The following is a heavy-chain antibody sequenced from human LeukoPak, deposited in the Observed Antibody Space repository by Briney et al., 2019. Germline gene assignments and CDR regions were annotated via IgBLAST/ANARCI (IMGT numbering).Heavy chain of an antibody. J-gene: IGHJ1*01. CDR1: EFTFTSSA. CDR3: AAVLWFGELTLNFQH. CDR2: IVVGSGNT. V-gene: IGHV1-58*01. D-gene: IGHD3-10*01. Sequence: SVKVSCKASEFTFTSSAVQWVRQARGQRLEWIGWIVVGSGNTNYAQKFQERVTITRDMSTSTAYMELSSLRSEDTAVYYCAAVLWFGELTLNFQHWGQGTLVTVSS.